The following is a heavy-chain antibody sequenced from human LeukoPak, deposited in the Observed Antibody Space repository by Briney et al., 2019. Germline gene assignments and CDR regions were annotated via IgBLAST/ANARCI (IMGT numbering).Heavy chain of an antibody. CDR2: IIPIFGTA. CDR1: GGTFSSYA. Sequence: SVKVSCKASGGTFSSYAISWVRQAPGQGLEWMGGIIPIFGTANYAQKFQGRVTMTRDMSTSTVYMELSSLRSEDTAVYYCARDRLMVRGVNWFDPWGQGTLVTVSS. V-gene: IGHV1-69*05. CDR3: ARDRLMVRGVNWFDP. J-gene: IGHJ5*02. D-gene: IGHD3-10*01.